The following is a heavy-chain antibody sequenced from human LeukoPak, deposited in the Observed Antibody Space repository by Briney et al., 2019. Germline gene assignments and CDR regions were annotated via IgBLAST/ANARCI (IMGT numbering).Heavy chain of an antibody. D-gene: IGHD5-18*01. CDR3: AKGGYTQIDYGMDV. Sequence: GGPLRLSCAASGFTFSSYVMSWVRQAPGKGLEWVSTISGSGGSTYYADSVKGRFTISRDNSKNTLYLQMNSLRAEDTAVYYCAKGGYTQIDYGMDVWGKGTTVTVSS. CDR1: GFTFSSYV. CDR2: ISGSGGST. V-gene: IGHV3-23*01. J-gene: IGHJ6*04.